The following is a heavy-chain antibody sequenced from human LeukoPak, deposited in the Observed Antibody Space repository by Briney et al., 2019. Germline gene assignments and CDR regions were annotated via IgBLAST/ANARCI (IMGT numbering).Heavy chain of an antibody. CDR2: FNPNSGGT. D-gene: IGHD2-15*01. Sequence: ASVKVSCKASGYTFIGQYLHWVRQAPGRGLEWMGWFNPNSGGTNYAQRFRGRVTMTRDTSINTAYMELSRLRSDDTAVYYCARAAPRDYSGGSWFFDWFDPWGQGTLVTVSS. CDR3: ARAAPRDYSGGSWFFDWFDP. CDR1: GYTFIGQY. V-gene: IGHV1-2*02. J-gene: IGHJ5*02.